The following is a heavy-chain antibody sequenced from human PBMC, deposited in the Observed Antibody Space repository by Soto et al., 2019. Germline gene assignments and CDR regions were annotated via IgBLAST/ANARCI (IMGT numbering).Heavy chain of an antibody. CDR1: EGTFNSYA. V-gene: IGHV1-69*12. Sequence: QVQLVQSGAEVKKPGSSGKVSCKASEGTFNSYAISWVRQAPGQGLEWMGGIIPIFGTADYAQKFQGRVTITAVESTSTAYMELSSLRSEDTAVYYCASHYDSGGYYYRGLDYWGQGTLVTVSS. J-gene: IGHJ4*02. D-gene: IGHD3-22*01. CDR2: IIPIFGTA. CDR3: ASHYDSGGYYYRGLDY.